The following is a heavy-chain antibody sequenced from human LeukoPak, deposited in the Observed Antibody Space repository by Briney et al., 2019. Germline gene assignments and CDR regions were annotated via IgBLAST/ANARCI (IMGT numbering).Heavy chain of an antibody. CDR2: INPNSGGT. D-gene: IGHD5-18*01. J-gene: IGHJ4*02. V-gene: IGHV1-2*02. CDR3: AREGDTAMVTFYY. CDR1: GYTFTGHY. Sequence: GASVKVSCKASGYTFTGHYMHWVRQAPGQGLEWMGWINPNSGGTNYAQKFQGRVTMTRDTSISTAYMELSRLRSDDTAVYYCAREGDTAMVTFYYWGQGTLVTVSS.